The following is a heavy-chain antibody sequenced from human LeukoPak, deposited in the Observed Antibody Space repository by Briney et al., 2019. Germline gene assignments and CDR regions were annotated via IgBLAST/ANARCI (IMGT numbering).Heavy chain of an antibody. D-gene: IGHD4-23*01. CDR2: IASDGSST. V-gene: IGHV3-74*01. CDR3: ARGRPHGNDY. J-gene: IGHJ4*02. Sequence: PAGSLRLSCAASGFTFSSYWMNWVRQAPGKGLVWVSRIASDGSSTTYADSVKGRFSISGDNAKNTLYLQMNSLRVEDTAVYYCARGRPHGNDYWGQGTLVTVSS. CDR1: GFTFSSYW.